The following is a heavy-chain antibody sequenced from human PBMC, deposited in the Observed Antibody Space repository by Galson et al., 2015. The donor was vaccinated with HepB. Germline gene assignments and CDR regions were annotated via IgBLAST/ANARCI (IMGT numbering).Heavy chain of an antibody. CDR2: MSYDGSYE. Sequence: SLRLSCAASGFSFRDYFMHWVRQVPGKGLEWVAVMSYDGSYEYHKDSVKGRFTISRDNSKNTLYLQLNSLRVEDTAVYYCAKDRGGDFIRGKYYSFGLDVWGQGTTVTVSS. CDR1: GFSFRDYF. V-gene: IGHV3-30*18. D-gene: IGHD3-16*01. CDR3: AKDRGGDFIRGKYYSFGLDV. J-gene: IGHJ6*02.